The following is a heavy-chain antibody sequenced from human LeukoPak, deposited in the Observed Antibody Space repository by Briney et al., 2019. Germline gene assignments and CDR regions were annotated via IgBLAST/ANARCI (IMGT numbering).Heavy chain of an antibody. V-gene: IGHV3-64D*06. CDR2: IGSDGDST. Sequence: PGGSLRLSCSASGFTFSSLGMHWVRQAPGKGLEHVSTIGSDGDSTYYADSVKDRFTISRDNSKNALYLQMTSLRPEDSAVYYCAKGGKWDVTPFDYWGQGTLVTVSS. CDR1: GFTFSSLG. J-gene: IGHJ4*02. CDR3: AKGGKWDVTPFDY. D-gene: IGHD1-26*01.